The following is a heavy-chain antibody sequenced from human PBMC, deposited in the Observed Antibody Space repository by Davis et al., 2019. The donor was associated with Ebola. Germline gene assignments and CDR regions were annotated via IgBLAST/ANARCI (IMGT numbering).Heavy chain of an antibody. CDR1: GFTLTSCA. CDR3: ARDPMVIVSTPTNYYYGMDV. Sequence: GESLKISCAASGFTLTSCAMNWVRQAPGKGLEWVSGLGSSGTDPHYADSVKGRFIISRDDSKNSLYLQMSSLRAEDTALYYCARDPMVIVSTPTNYYYGMDVWGQGTTVTVSS. D-gene: IGHD5/OR15-5a*01. J-gene: IGHJ6*02. V-gene: IGHV3-23*01. CDR2: LGSSGTDP.